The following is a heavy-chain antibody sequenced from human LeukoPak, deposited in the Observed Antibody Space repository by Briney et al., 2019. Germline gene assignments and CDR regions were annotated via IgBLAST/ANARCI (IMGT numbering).Heavy chain of an antibody. D-gene: IGHD4-17*01. CDR3: ARGTTVTMSDAFDI. CDR2: IDWDDDK. Sequence: SGPTLVKPTQTLTLTCTFSGFSLSTTGMCVSWIRQPPGKALEWLARIDWDDDKYYTTSLKTRLTISKDTSKNQVVLTMTNMDPVDTATYYCARGTTVTMSDAFDIWGHGTMVTVSS. V-gene: IGHV2-70*11. CDR1: GFSLSTTGMC. J-gene: IGHJ3*02.